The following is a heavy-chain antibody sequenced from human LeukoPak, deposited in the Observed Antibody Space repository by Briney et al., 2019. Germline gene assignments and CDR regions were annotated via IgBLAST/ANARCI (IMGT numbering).Heavy chain of an antibody. CDR1: GGSISSYY. D-gene: IGHD3-22*01. V-gene: IGHV4-59*01. CDR2: IYYSGST. CDR3: ARTPPYYDRSGYYHGPPDY. Sequence: SETLSLTCTVSGGSISSYYWSWIRQPPGKGLEWIGYIYYSGSTNYNPSLKSRVTISVDTSKNQFSLKLSSVTAADTAVYYCARTPPYYDRSGYYHGPPDYWGQGTLVTVSS. J-gene: IGHJ4*02.